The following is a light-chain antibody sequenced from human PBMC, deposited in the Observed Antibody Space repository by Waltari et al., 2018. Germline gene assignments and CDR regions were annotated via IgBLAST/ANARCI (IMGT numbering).Light chain of an antibody. CDR2: GKN. CDR1: SLRGYY. CDR3: NSRNISGNAV. J-gene: IGLJ2*01. V-gene: IGLV3-19*01. Sequence: SSELTQDPAVSVALGQTVRITCQGDSLRGYYASWYQLNPGQAPGLVIYGKNIRPSGIPDRISGSTAGNTASLTIPGAQAEDEADYYCNSRNISGNAVFGGGTKLAVL.